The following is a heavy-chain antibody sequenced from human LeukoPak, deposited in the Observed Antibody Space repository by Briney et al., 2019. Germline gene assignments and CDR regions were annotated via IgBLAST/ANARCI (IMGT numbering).Heavy chain of an antibody. D-gene: IGHD3-22*01. V-gene: IGHV4-39*01. CDR2: IYYSGTT. Sequence: PSETLSLTCTVSGCSISSSSYYWGWIRQPPGKGLEWIGSIYYSGTTDYNPSLKSRVTISVDTSKNHFSLNLSSVTAADTAVYYCARQAGVSMIVVFISDAFDLWGQGTMVTVSS. CDR3: ARQAGVSMIVVFISDAFDL. J-gene: IGHJ3*01. CDR1: GCSISSSSYY.